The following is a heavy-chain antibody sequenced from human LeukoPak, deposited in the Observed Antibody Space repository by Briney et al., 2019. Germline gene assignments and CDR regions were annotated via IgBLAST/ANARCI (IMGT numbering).Heavy chain of an antibody. CDR1: GYSISSGYY. D-gene: IGHD3-22*01. CDR2: IYHSGST. CDR3: ARQTYDSGPYAFDI. V-gene: IGHV4-38-2*01. J-gene: IGHJ3*02. Sequence: PSETLSLTCAASGYSISSGYYWGWIRQPPGKGLEWIGSIYHSGSTYYNPSLKSRVTISVDTSKNQFSLKLSSVTAADTAVYYCARQTYDSGPYAFDIWGQGTMVTVSS.